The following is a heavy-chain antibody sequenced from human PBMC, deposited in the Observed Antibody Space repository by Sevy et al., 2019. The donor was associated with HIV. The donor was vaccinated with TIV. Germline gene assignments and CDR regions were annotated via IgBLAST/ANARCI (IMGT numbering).Heavy chain of an antibody. Sequence: SETLSLTCTVSGGSVSSGSYYWNWIRQPPGKGLEWIGHLYDSENIKYNPYLKSRVTISVDTSKNQFSLKLTSVTAADTAVYYCARGGRLRGEYVQHWAQGTLVTVSS. D-gene: IGHD3-16*01. J-gene: IGHJ1*01. CDR2: LYDSENI. V-gene: IGHV4-61*01. CDR3: ARGGRLRGEYVQH. CDR1: GGSVSSGSYY.